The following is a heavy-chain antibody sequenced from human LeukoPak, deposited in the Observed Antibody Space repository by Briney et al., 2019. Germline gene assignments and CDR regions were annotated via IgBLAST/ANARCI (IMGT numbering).Heavy chain of an antibody. CDR1: GFTFSSYS. CDR2: ISSSSSYI. J-gene: IGHJ4*02. Sequence: GGSLRLSCAASGFTFSSYSMNWVRQAPGKGLEWVSSISSSSSYIYYADSVKGRFTISRDNAKNSLYLQMNSLRAEDTAVYYCARDRFGELFSDYWGQGTLVTVPS. D-gene: IGHD3-10*01. CDR3: ARDRFGELFSDY. V-gene: IGHV3-21*01.